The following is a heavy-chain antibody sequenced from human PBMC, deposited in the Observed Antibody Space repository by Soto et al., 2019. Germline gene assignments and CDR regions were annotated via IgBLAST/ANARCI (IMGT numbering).Heavy chain of an antibody. CDR1: GGSISIGGYY. V-gene: IGHV4-31*03. D-gene: IGHD5-18*01. J-gene: IGHJ4*02. CDR3: ARAPEGPWLWYY. Sequence: PSETLSLTCTVSGGSISIGGYYWSCIRQHPGKGLEWIGYIYYSGSTYYNPSLKSRVTISVDTSKNQFSLKLSSVTAADTAVYYCARAPEGPWLWYYWGQGTLVTVSS. CDR2: IYYSGST.